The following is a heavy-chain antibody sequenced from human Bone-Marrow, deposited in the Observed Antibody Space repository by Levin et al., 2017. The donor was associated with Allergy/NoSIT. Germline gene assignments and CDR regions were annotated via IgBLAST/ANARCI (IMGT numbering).Heavy chain of an antibody. V-gene: IGHV4-31*03. Sequence: PSETLSLTCSVSGASLSSGGYYWSWIRQLPGKGLEWIGYIHYRGATYYNPSLESRISTSVDTSKNQFSLSLRSVTAADTAIYYCARTWIQLRSGQQNWFFDLWGRGTLVTVSA. D-gene: IGHD5-18*01. CDR3: ARTWIQLRSGQQNWFFDL. CDR1: GASLSSGGYY. CDR2: IHYRGAT. J-gene: IGHJ2*01.